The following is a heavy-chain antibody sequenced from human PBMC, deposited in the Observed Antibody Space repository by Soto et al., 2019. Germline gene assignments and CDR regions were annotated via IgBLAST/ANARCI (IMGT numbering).Heavy chain of an antibody. CDR1: GFIFNSYA. Sequence: EVQLVESGGGLVQPGGSLRLSCAASGFIFNSYAMHWVRQSPGKGPEYVSAISSNGADTYYAYSVKGRFTISRDNSKNTLYLQMGSLRPEDTAVYYCAGEGRYCTDGSCYQFDYWGQGTLVTASS. D-gene: IGHD2-15*01. V-gene: IGHV3-64*01. J-gene: IGHJ4*02. CDR3: AGEGRYCTDGSCYQFDY. CDR2: ISSNGADT.